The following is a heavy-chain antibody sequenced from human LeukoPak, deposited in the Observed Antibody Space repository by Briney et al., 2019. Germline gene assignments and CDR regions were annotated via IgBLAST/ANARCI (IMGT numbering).Heavy chain of an antibody. V-gene: IGHV4-59*01. CDR3: ARVYQSAEYYFDY. Sequence: SETLSLTCTVSGGSIDSYYWSWIRQPPGKGPEWIGYIYYTGSTEYHPSLKSRVTISLDTSKNQFSLKLTSVTAADTAVYYCARVYQSAEYYFDYWGQGNLVSVSS. CDR2: IYYTGST. J-gene: IGHJ4*02. D-gene: IGHD2-2*01. CDR1: GGSIDSYY.